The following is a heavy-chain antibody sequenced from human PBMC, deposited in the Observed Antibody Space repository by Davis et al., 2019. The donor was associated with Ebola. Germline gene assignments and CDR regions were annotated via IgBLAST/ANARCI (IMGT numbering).Heavy chain of an antibody. D-gene: IGHD3/OR15-3a*01. Sequence: PGGSLRLSCAASGFTFSNHWLSWVRQAPGKGLEWVANIKQDGTEKFYVDSVKGRFIISRDNAKNSLYLQMNSLRAEDTAVYYCATAGVGDDWLFYEFYFDLWGQGTLVTVSS. V-gene: IGHV3-7*03. CDR2: IKQDGTEK. CDR1: GFTFSNHW. CDR3: ATAGVGDDWLFYEFYFDL. J-gene: IGHJ4*02.